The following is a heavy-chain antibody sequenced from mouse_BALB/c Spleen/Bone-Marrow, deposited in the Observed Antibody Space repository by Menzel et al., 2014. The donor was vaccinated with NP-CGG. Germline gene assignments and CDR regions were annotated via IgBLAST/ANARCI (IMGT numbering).Heavy chain of an antibody. V-gene: IGHV2-2*02. CDR1: GFSLTSYG. D-gene: IGHD2-14*01. J-gene: IGHJ4*01. Sequence: QVQLQQSGPGLVQPSQSLSITCTVSGFSLTSYGVHWVRQSPGEGLEWLGVLWSGGSTDYNAAFISRLSISKDNSKSQVFFKMNSLQANDTAIYYCARNGGAYYRYYYAMDYWGQGTSVTVSS. CDR2: LWSGGST. CDR3: ARNGGAYYRYYYAMDY.